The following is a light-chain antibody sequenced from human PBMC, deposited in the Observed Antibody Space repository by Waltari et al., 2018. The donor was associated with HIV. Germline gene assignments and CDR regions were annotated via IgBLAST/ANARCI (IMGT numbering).Light chain of an antibody. V-gene: IGLV2-14*01. CDR2: EVT. Sequence: QAALPQPASVSWSPGQSITISCTGPSRAVGRYNYVSWYQQRTGKGPTLIIYEVTNRPSGVSDRFSGSKSGNTASLTISGLQTEDEADYYCSSYVSTSSLGLFGGGTKLTVL. J-gene: IGLJ2*01. CDR3: SSYVSTSSLGL. CDR1: SRAVGRYNY.